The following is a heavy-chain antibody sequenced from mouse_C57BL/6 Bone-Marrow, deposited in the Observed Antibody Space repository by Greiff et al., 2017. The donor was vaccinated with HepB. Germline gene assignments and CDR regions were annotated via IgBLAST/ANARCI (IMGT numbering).Heavy chain of an antibody. V-gene: IGHV14-4*01. CDR2: IDPENGDT. CDR3: TTLYYSNPYYFDY. Sequence: VQLQQSGAELVRPGASVKLSCTASGFNIKDDYMHWVKQRPEQGLEWIGWIDPENGDTEYASKFQGKATITADTSSNTVYLQLSSLTSEDTAVYYCTTLYYSNPYYFDYWGQGTTLTVSS. J-gene: IGHJ2*01. D-gene: IGHD2-5*01. CDR1: GFNIKDDY.